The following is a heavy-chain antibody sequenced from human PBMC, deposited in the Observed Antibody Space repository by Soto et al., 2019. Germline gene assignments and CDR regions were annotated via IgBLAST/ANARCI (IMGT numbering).Heavy chain of an antibody. CDR2: RYYSGNT. CDR1: GVSITSGSYY. D-gene: IGHD3-22*01. CDR3: ARGGYDTSGQTFIGWGPDC. Sequence: HVQLQESGPGPVTPSQTLSLSCTVSGVSITSGSYYWTWLRQSPGKGLEWIGYRYYSGNTYYNPSLNSRATISVDTSNNQFSLKLTSVTAADTAVYYCARGGYDTSGQTFIGWGPDCWGQGTLGTVSS. J-gene: IGHJ4*02. V-gene: IGHV4-30-4*01.